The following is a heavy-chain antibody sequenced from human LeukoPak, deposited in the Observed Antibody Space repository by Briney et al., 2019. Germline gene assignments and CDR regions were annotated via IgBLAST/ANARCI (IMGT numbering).Heavy chain of an antibody. V-gene: IGHV4-59*08. CDR1: GGSITTYY. CDR2: MFHSGTP. Sequence: SETLSLTCTVSGGSITTYYWSWIRQPPGKGLEWIAYMFHSGTPRYNPSLQSRVTISADTSKNQFSLNVRSTTAADTAVYYCARRRGWNQQRVYFDYWGQGTLATVPS. J-gene: IGHJ4*02. CDR3: ARRRGWNQQRVYFDY. D-gene: IGHD1-14*01.